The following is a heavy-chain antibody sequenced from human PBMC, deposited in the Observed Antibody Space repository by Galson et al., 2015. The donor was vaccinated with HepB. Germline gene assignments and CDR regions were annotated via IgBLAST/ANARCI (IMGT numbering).Heavy chain of an antibody. J-gene: IGHJ4*02. V-gene: IGHV6-1*01. CDR2: TYYTSKWFN. Sequence: CAISGDSVSSNSVAWNWIRQSPSRGLEWLGRTYYTSKWFNDYAVSLRSRITINPDTSKNQFSLQLNSVTPEDTAVYYCARGSISDFDGDLDYWGQGTPVTVSS. D-gene: IGHD4-23*01. CDR3: ARGSISDFDGDLDY. CDR1: GDSVSSNSVA.